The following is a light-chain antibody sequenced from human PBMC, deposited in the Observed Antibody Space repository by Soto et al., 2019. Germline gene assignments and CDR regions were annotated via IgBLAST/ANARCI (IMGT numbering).Light chain of an antibody. Sequence: IQRTQSPSSLSASVGDRVTISCRASQTISNYLNWYQQKPGKAPYLLIYAASSLQSGVPSRFSGSSSGTDFTLTITSLQPEDFATYYCQQTYSTPITFGQGTRLEIK. CDR1: QTISNY. CDR3: QQTYSTPIT. V-gene: IGKV1-39*01. CDR2: AAS. J-gene: IGKJ5*01.